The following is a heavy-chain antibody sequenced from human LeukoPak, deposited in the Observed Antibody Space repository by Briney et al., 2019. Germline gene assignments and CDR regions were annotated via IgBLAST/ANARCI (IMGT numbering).Heavy chain of an antibody. CDR2: ISYDGSNT. CDR1: GFTFSSSG. CDR3: AKGYSGYDFRFDY. Sequence: TGGSLRLSCVASGFTFSSSGIHWVRQAPGKGLEWVAVISYDGSNTYYADSVKGRFTISRDNSKNTAYLQMYSLRVDDTAVYYCAKGYSGYDFRFDYWGQGTLVTVSS. V-gene: IGHV3-30*18. D-gene: IGHD5-12*01. J-gene: IGHJ4*02.